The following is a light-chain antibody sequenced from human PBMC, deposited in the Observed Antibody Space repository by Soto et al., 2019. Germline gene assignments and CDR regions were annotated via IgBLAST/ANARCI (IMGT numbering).Light chain of an antibody. Sequence: IHMTQSPSSLSASVGDRVTITCRASQGTRNDLGWYQHKPGKAPKLLMHAASSLDRGVPSRFSGSGSGTDFTLTISSLQPEDFATYYCQQSYRTPRTFGQGTKVDIK. J-gene: IGKJ1*01. CDR3: QQSYRTPRT. CDR1: QGTRND. V-gene: IGKV1-39*01. CDR2: AAS.